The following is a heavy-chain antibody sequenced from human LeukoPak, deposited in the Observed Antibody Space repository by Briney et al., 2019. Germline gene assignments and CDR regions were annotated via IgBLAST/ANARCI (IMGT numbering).Heavy chain of an antibody. D-gene: IGHD6-13*01. Sequence: ASVKVSCKASGFTFTSSAMQWVRQARGQRLEWIGWIVVGSGNTNYAQKFQERVTITRDMSTSTAYMELSSLRSEDTAVYYCAREPGIAAAGPTAYFDYWGQGTLVTVSS. J-gene: IGHJ4*02. V-gene: IGHV1-58*02. CDR3: AREPGIAAAGPTAYFDY. CDR2: IVVGSGNT. CDR1: GFTFTSSA.